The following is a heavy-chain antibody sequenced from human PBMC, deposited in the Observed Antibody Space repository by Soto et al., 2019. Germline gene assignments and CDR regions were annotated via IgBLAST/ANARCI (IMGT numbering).Heavy chain of an antibody. CDR2: IRSRSIDM. CDR3: VRESYPAKAFDI. V-gene: IGHV3-21*01. J-gene: IGHJ3*02. CDR1: GFTISNYN. Sequence: EVQLVESGGGLVKPGESLRLSCAASGFTISNYNINWVRQAPGKGLEWVSSIRSRSIDMYYADSVKGRFTISRDDAKNSLSLQMNGLRAEDTAVYFCVRESYPAKAFDIWGQGTMVTVSS. D-gene: IGHD2-2*01.